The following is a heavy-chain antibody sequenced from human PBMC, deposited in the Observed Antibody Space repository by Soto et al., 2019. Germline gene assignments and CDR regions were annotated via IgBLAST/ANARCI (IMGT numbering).Heavy chain of an antibody. CDR2: IYYSGST. D-gene: IGHD2-15*01. CDR3: ARQYCSGGSCYDGFDY. J-gene: IGHJ4*02. CDR1: GGSISSGGYY. Sequence: QVQLQESGPGLVKPTQTLSLTCTVSGGSISSGGYYWSWIRQHPGKGLEWIGYIYYSGSTYYSPSLKSRVTISVDTSKNQFSLKLSSVTPADTAVYYCARQYCSGGSCYDGFDYWGQGTLVTVSS. V-gene: IGHV4-31*03.